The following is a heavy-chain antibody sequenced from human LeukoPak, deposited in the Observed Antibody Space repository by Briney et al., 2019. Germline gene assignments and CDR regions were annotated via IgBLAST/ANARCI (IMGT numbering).Heavy chain of an antibody. V-gene: IGHV4-4*07. CDR1: GGSISSYY. D-gene: IGHD3-9*01. Sequence: TSETLSLTCTVSGGSISSYYWSWIRQPAGKGLEWIGRIYTSGSTNYNPSLKSRVTMSVDTSKNQFSLKLSSVTAADTAVYYCARDYDILTGYYNHYYFDYWGQGTLVTVSS. CDR3: ARDYDILTGYYNHYYFDY. J-gene: IGHJ4*02. CDR2: IYTSGST.